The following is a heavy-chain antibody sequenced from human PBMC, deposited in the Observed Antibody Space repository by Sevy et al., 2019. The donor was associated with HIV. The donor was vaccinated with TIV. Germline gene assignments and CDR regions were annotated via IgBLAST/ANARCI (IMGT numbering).Heavy chain of an antibody. CDR1: GFTFSSYA. D-gene: IGHD7-27*01. CDR2: ISYDGSNK. Sequence: GGSLRLSCAASGFTFSSYAMHWVRQAPGKGLEWVAVISYDGSNKYYADSVKGRFTISRDNSKNTLYLQMNSLRAEDTAVYYCARDWFEGELGINYFDYWGQGTLVTVSS. J-gene: IGHJ4*02. CDR3: ARDWFEGELGINYFDY. V-gene: IGHV3-30-3*01.